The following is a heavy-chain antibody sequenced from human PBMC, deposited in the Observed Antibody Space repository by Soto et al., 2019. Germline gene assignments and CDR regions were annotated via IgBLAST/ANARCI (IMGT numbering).Heavy chain of an antibody. D-gene: IGHD3-22*01. V-gene: IGHV4-59*08. CDR3: ARHYYDSSGYYWPELFAY. CDR2: IYYSGST. J-gene: IGHJ4*02. CDR1: GGSISSYY. Sequence: SETLSLTCTVSGGSISSYYWSWIRQPPGKGLEWIGYIYYSGSTNYNPSLKSRVTISVDTSKNQFSLKLSSVTAADTAVYYCARHYYDSSGYYWPELFAYWGQGSLVTVSS.